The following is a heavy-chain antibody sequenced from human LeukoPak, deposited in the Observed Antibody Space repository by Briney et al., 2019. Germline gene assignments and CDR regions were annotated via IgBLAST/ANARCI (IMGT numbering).Heavy chain of an antibody. CDR3: ARDQPLRYFDWFSANDAFDI. J-gene: IGHJ3*02. CDR1: GYSISSGYY. D-gene: IGHD3-9*01. Sequence: PSETLSLTCTVSGYSISSGYYWGWIRQPPGKGLEWIGSIYHSGSTYYNPSLKSRVTISVDTSKNQFSLKLSSVTAADTAVYYCARDQPLRYFDWFSANDAFDIWGQGTMVTVSS. CDR2: IYHSGST. V-gene: IGHV4-38-2*02.